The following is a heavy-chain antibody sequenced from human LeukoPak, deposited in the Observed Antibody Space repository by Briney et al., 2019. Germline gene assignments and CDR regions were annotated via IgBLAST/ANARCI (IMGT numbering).Heavy chain of an antibody. CDR2: IYSGGST. D-gene: IGHD3-10*01. J-gene: IGHJ4*02. V-gene: IGHV3-53*01. CDR3: ARGQPTYYYGSGSYYFDY. Sequence: EGSLRLSCAASGFTVSSNYMSWVRQAPGKGLEWVSVIYSGGSTYYADSVKGRFTISRDNSKNTLYLQMNSLRAEDTAVYYCARGQPTYYYGSGSYYFDYWGRGTLVTVSS. CDR1: GFTVSSNY.